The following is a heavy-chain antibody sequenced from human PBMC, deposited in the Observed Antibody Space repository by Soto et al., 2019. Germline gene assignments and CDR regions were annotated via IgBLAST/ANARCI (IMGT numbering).Heavy chain of an antibody. D-gene: IGHD6-19*01. Sequence: PGGSLRLSCAASGFTFSSYWMHWVRQAPGKGLVWVSRINSDGSSTSYADSVKGRFTISRDNAKNTLYLQMNSLRAEDTAVYYCARGNQQWLVMGYAFDIWGQGTMVTVSS. V-gene: IGHV3-74*01. CDR1: GFTFSSYW. CDR2: INSDGSST. CDR3: ARGNQQWLVMGYAFDI. J-gene: IGHJ3*02.